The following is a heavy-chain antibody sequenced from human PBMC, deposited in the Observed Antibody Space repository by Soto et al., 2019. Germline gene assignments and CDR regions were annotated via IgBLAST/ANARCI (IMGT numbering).Heavy chain of an antibody. Sequence: SETLSLTCTVSGGSISSGGYYWSWIRHHPGKGLEWIGYIYYSGSTYYNPSLKSRVTISVDTSKNQFSLKLSSVTAADTAVYYCARGRVVAARDYFDYWGQGTLVTVSS. D-gene: IGHD2-15*01. CDR1: GGSISSGGYY. J-gene: IGHJ4*02. V-gene: IGHV4-31*03. CDR2: IYYSGST. CDR3: ARGRVVAARDYFDY.